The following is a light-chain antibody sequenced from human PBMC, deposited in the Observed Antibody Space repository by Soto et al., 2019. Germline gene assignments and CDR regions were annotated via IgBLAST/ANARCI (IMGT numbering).Light chain of an antibody. CDR2: EVN. CDR3: SSYAGSTYFV. J-gene: IGLJ1*01. V-gene: IGLV2-8*01. CDR1: SSDVMPYNY. Sequence: QSVLTQPPSASGSPGQSVTISCTGTSSDVMPYNYVSWYQQHPGKAPKLIIYEVNQRPSGVPDRFSGSKSGNTASLTVSGLQAEDEADYYCSSYAGSTYFVFGGGTKVTVL.